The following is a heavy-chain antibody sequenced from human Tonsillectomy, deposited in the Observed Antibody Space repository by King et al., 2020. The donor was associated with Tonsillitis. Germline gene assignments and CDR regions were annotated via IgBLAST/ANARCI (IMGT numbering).Heavy chain of an antibody. CDR3: AKDIGLSTGVAHYFDY. CDR1: GFRLEDYA. Sequence: VQLVESGGGLVQPGRSLRLSCAASGFRLEDYAMHWVRQPPGKGLEWVSGISWNSGGIAYADSVKGRFTISRDNAKNSLYLQMNSLRAEDTALYYCAKDIGLSTGVAHYFDYWGRGTLVTVSS. V-gene: IGHV3-9*01. D-gene: IGHD4-23*01. J-gene: IGHJ4*02. CDR2: ISWNSGGI.